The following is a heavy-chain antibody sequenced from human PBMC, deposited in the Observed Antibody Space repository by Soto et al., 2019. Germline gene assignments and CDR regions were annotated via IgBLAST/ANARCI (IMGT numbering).Heavy chain of an antibody. D-gene: IGHD2-2*01. J-gene: IGHJ6*02. CDR3: AIGSTSSYFHGLDV. Sequence: QVQLQESGPGLVKPSETLSLTCTVSGGSISPYSWSWIRQPPGKGLVWIGNIYYSGSTYYKPSLKCRVTLSQHPSNNHLARKLSSVIAADTAVYYCAIGSTSSYFHGLDVWGQGTTVTVSS. CDR1: GGSISPYS. V-gene: IGHV4-59*01. CDR2: IYYSGST.